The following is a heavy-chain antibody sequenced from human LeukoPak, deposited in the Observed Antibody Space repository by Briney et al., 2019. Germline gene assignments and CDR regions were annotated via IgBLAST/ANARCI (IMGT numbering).Heavy chain of an antibody. CDR1: GGSISSGGYY. D-gene: IGHD3-3*01. CDR2: IYYSGST. Sequence: SETLSLTCTVSGGSISSGGYYWSWIRQHPGKGLEWIGYIYYSGSTYYNPSLKSRVTISVGTSKNQFSLKLSSVTAADTAVYYCARAGGYDFWSGYSNWFDPWGQGTLVTVSS. J-gene: IGHJ5*02. CDR3: ARAGGYDFWSGYSNWFDP. V-gene: IGHV4-31*03.